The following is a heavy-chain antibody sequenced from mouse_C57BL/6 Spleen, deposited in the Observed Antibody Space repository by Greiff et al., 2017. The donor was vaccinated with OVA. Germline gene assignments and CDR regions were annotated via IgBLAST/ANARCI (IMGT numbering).Heavy chain of an antibody. Sequence: EVQLQQSGPELVKPGASVKISCKASGYTFTDYYMNWVKQSHGKSLEWIGDINPNNGGTSYNQKFKGKATLTVDKSSSTAYMELRSLTSEDSAVYYCARVAYYSNYGFAYWGQGTLVTVSA. CDR3: ARVAYYSNYGFAY. CDR2: INPNNGGT. J-gene: IGHJ3*01. CDR1: GYTFTDYY. D-gene: IGHD2-5*01. V-gene: IGHV1-26*01.